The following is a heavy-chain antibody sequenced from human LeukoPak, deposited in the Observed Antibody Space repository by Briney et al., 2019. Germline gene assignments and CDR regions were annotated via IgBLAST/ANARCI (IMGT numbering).Heavy chain of an antibody. V-gene: IGHV1-69*13. CDR1: GGTFSSYA. J-gene: IGHJ4*02. CDR3: ARDEPLYSGYDYWANDY. CDR2: IIPIFGTA. Sequence: ASVKVSCKASGGTFSSYAISWVRQAPGQGLEWMGGIIPIFGTANYAQKFQGRVTITADESTSTAYMELSSLRSEDTAVYYCARDEPLYSGYDYWANDYWGQGTLVAVSS. D-gene: IGHD5-12*01.